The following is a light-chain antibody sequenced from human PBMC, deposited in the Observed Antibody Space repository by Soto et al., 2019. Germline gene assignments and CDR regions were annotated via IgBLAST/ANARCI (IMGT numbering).Light chain of an antibody. CDR1: QTISSW. CDR3: QQYNSYWT. V-gene: IGKV1-5*03. J-gene: IGKJ1*01. CDR2: KAS. Sequence: DIQMTQSPSTLSGSVVHRVTITCRASQTISSWLAWYQQKPGKAPKLLIYKASTLKSGVPSRFSGSGSGTEFTLTISSLQPDDFATYYCQQYNSYWTFGQGTKVDI.